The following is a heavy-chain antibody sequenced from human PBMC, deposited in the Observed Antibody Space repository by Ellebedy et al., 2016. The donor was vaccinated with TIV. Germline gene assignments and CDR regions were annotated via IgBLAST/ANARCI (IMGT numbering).Heavy chain of an antibody. CDR2: TYYRSKWYN. CDR3: ARGQYSAMDV. J-gene: IGHJ6*02. Sequence: SQTLSLTXAMSGDSFTSSRVAWNWLRQSPSRGPEWLGRTYYRSKWYNDYALSVKSRITISPDTSKNQFSLQLNSVTPDDTAVYYCARGQYSAMDVWGQGTTVTVSS. V-gene: IGHV6-1*01. CDR1: GDSFTSSRVA.